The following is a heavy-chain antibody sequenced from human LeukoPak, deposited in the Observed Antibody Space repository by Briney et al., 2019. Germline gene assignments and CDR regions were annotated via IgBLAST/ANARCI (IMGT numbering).Heavy chain of an antibody. CDR3: GKDLGSNGNYLDRVDY. CDR2: IWYDGSDK. V-gene: IGHV3-33*06. J-gene: IGHJ4*02. D-gene: IGHD3-22*01. Sequence: GGSLRLSCTASGFTFSSYGMHWVRQVPGKGLEWLTIIWYDGSDKYYADSVKGRFTISRDNSKNTLYLQMNSLRAEDTAVYYCGKDLGSNGNYLDRVDYWGQGTLVTVSS. CDR1: GFTFSSYG.